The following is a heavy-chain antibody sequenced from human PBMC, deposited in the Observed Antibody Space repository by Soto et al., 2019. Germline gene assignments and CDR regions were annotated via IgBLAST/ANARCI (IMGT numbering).Heavy chain of an antibody. V-gene: IGHV3-30-3*01. CDR3: ARVYSSLDYGIDF. D-gene: IGHD6-6*01. CDR1: GFTFSTYS. Sequence: PGGSLRLSCAASGFTFSTYSMHWVRQAPGKGLEWVAVISYDGSNKYYADSVKGRFTISRDNSRNTLYLQMNSLRPEDTAVCYCARVYSSLDYGIDFWGQGTLVTVSS. J-gene: IGHJ4*02. CDR2: ISYDGSNK.